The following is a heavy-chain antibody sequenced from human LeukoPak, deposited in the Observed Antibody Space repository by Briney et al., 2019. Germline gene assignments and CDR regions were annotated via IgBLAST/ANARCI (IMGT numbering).Heavy chain of an antibody. J-gene: IGHJ3*02. CDR3: ARENLPPYYDFWSGYSDAFDI. CDR2: ISGRGGST. Sequence: GGSLRLSCAASGFTFSNYAMSWVRQAPGKGLEWVSGISGRGGSTYYADSVKGRFTISRDNAKNSLYLQMNSLRAEDTAVYYCARENLPPYYDFWSGYSDAFDIWGQGTMVTVSS. D-gene: IGHD3-3*01. V-gene: IGHV3-23*01. CDR1: GFTFSNYA.